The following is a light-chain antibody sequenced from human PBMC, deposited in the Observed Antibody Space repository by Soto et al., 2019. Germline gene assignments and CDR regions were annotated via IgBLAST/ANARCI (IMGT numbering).Light chain of an antibody. V-gene: IGLV2-23*02. CDR2: EVS. Sequence: QSVLTQPASVSGSPGQSITIACAGTSSDVGNFNLVSWYQHHPGKAPKLMIFEVSKRPSGFSTHYSGPKSGNTASLTIFGFQAENEANYSCCSYEVNKIHSFFGAGTKVTVL. CDR3: CSYEVNKIHSF. CDR1: SSDVGNFNL. J-gene: IGLJ1*01.